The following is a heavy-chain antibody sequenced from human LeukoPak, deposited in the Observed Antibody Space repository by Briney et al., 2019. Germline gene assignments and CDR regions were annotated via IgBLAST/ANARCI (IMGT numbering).Heavy chain of an antibody. CDR2: ISSNGGST. D-gene: IGHD1-26*01. CDR1: GFTFSSYA. V-gene: IGHV3-64*01. Sequence: GGSLRLPCAASGFTFSSYAMHWVRQAPGKGLEYVSAISSNGGSTYYANSVKGRFTISRDNSKNTLYLQMGSLRAEDMAVYYCARAGIVGAPDYYYYMDVWGKGTTVTVSS. J-gene: IGHJ6*03. CDR3: ARAGIVGAPDYYYYMDV.